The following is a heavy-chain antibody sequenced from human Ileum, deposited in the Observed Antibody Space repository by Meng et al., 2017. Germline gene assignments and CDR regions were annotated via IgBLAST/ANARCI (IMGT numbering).Heavy chain of an antibody. V-gene: IGHV3-21*01. CDR3: ARVRGAYSDGYGDY. CDR1: GFTFRTYT. J-gene: IGHJ4*02. Sequence: GESLKISCAASGFTFRTYTMNWVRQAPGQGLEWVASFCDGGYIYYADSVEGRFTISRDNAMNSLYLQMNSLRAEDTAVYYCARVRGAYSDGYGDYWGQGTLVTVSS. D-gene: IGHD5-18*01. CDR2: FCDGGYI.